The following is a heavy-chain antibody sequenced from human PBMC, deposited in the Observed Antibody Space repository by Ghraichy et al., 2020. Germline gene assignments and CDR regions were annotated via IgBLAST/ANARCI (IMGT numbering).Heavy chain of an antibody. V-gene: IGHV3-30*18. CDR3: AKGNHLEWLLY. J-gene: IGHJ4*02. D-gene: IGHD3-3*01. Sequence: GSLNISCAASGFTFCSFGMHWVRQAPGKGLEWVAVISYDGSNKYYGDSVKGRVTISRDNSKNTLFLQMNSLRADDTAVYYCAKGNHLEWLLYWGQGTLVTVSS. CDR1: GFTFCSFG. CDR2: ISYDGSNK.